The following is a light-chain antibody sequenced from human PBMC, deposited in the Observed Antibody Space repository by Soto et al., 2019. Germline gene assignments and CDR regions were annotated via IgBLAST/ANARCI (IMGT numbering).Light chain of an antibody. CDR1: SSDVGPYNL. J-gene: IGLJ2*01. Sequence: QSALTQPASVSGSPGQSITISCTGSSSDVGPYNLVSWYQHHPGKAPKLMISEVVKRPSGVSNRFSGSKSGNTASLTISGLQAEDEAVYYCCSYAGSSMFVFGGGTKVTVL. CDR2: EVV. V-gene: IGLV2-23*02. CDR3: CSYAGSSMFV.